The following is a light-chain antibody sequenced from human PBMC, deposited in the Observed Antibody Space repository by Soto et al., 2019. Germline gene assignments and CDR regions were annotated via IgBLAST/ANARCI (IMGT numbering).Light chain of an antibody. CDR3: AAWDDSLNGPL. Sequence: QLVLTQPPSASGTHGQRVTVSGSGSSSNIASNTVNWYQQLPGTAPKLLIYNNNHRPSGVLDRFSGPKSGTSASLAISGIQSEDEADYYRAAWDDSLNGPLFGGGTKLTVL. CDR2: NNN. V-gene: IGLV1-44*01. CDR1: SSNIASNT. J-gene: IGLJ2*01.